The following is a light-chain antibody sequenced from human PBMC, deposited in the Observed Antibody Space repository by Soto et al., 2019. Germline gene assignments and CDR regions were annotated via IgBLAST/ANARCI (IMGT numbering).Light chain of an antibody. CDR2: AAS. J-gene: IGKJ1*01. CDR1: QSISSY. CDR3: QKYNSTPRT. V-gene: IGKV1-27*01. Sequence: DIQMTQSPSSLSASVGGRVTITCRASQSISSYLAWYQQKPGKVPKLLIYAASTLQSGVPSRFSGSGSGTDFTLTISSLQPEDVATYYCQKYNSTPRTFGQGTKVDIK.